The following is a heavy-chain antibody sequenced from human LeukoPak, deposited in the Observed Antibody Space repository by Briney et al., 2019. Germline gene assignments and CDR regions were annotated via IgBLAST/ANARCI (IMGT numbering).Heavy chain of an antibody. V-gene: IGHV4-59*01. D-gene: IGHD3-10*01. CDR3: ARGGGSGSYYFGSYYYYYMDV. CDR2: IYYSGST. J-gene: IGHJ6*03. Sequence: SETLSLTCTVSGGSISGYYWSWTRQPPGKGLEWIGYIYYSGSTNYNPSLKSRVTISVDTSKNQFSLKLSSVTAADTAVYYCARGGGSGSYYFGSYYYYYMDVWGKGTTVTVSS. CDR1: GGSISGYY.